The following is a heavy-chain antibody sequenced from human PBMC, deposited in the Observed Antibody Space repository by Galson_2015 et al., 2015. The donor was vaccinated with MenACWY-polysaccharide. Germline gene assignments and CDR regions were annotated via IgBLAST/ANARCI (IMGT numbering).Heavy chain of an antibody. Sequence: SCAASGFTFSSYAMSWVRQAPGKGLEWVSAISGSGGSTYYADSVKGRFTISRDNSKNTLYLQMNSLRAEDTAVYYCAKDKVYSSGWYSYFDYWGQGTLVTVSS. CDR3: AKDKVYSSGWYSYFDY. CDR1: GFTFSSYA. CDR2: ISGSGGST. D-gene: IGHD6-19*01. J-gene: IGHJ4*02. V-gene: IGHV3-23*01.